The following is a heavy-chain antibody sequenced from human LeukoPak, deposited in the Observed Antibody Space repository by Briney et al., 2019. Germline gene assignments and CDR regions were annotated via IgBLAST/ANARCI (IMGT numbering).Heavy chain of an antibody. CDR2: ICTDGGSI. V-gene: IGHV3-74*01. J-gene: IGHJ4*02. CDR1: GFTFSTYC. D-gene: IGHD2-2*01. Sequence: PGGSLRLSCAASGFTFSTYCMHWVRQPPGKGLVWVSQICTDGGSIKYADSVRGRFTISRDNAKNTLYLQMNSLRAEDTAVYYCERGVPVTPGFDYWGQGTLATVPS. CDR3: ERGVPVTPGFDY.